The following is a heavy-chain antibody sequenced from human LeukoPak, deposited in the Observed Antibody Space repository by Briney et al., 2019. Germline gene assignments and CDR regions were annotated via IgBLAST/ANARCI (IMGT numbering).Heavy chain of an antibody. CDR2: ISGSGDST. J-gene: IGHJ4*02. D-gene: IGHD1-26*01. Sequence: GGSLKLSCAASGITFSSYAMSWVRQAPGKGLEWVSAISGSGDSTYYADSVKGRFTIPRDNSKNTLYLQMNSLRPEDTAVYYCAKGATTRAFDYWGQGTLVTVSS. CDR3: AKGATTRAFDY. CDR1: GITFSSYA. V-gene: IGHV3-23*01.